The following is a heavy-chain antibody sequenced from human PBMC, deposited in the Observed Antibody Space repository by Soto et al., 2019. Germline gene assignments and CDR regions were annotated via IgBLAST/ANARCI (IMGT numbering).Heavy chain of an antibody. CDR3: ATQYYYDSSGYLVDY. V-gene: IGHV5-10-1*01. Sequence: PGESLKISCKGSGYSFTSYWISWVRQMPGKGLEWMGRIDPSDSYTNYSPSFQGHVTISADKSISTAYLQWSSLKASDTAMYYCATQYYYDSSGYLVDYWGQGTLVTVSS. J-gene: IGHJ4*02. CDR1: GYSFTSYW. D-gene: IGHD3-22*01. CDR2: IDPSDSYT.